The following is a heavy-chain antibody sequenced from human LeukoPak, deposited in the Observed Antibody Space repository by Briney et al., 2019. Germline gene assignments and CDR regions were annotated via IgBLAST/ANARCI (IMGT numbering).Heavy chain of an antibody. J-gene: IGHJ4*02. D-gene: IGHD6-13*01. CDR3: ARDRSGMAAAGTEFGY. V-gene: IGHV3-23*01. Sequence: PGGSLRLSCAASGFAFSSYAMSWVRQAPGKGLEWVSTISSGTSGSTYYADSVKGRFTVSRDNSKNTLNLQMNSLRAEDTAAYYCARDRSGMAAAGTEFGYWGQGTLVSVSS. CDR2: ISSGTSGST. CDR1: GFAFSSYA.